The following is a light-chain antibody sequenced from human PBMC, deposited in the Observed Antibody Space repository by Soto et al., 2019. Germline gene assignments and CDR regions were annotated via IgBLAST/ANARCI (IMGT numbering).Light chain of an antibody. CDR1: QIINTY. V-gene: IGKV1-39*01. CDR3: QQSYSSLYT. J-gene: IGKJ2*01. Sequence: DIQMTQSPSSLSASVGDRVTITSRASQIINTYLNWYQQKPGKPPKLLIFGASSLRSGVPSRFSGTGSGTDFTLTINSLQPDDFATYDCQQSYSSLYTFGQGTKLEIK. CDR2: GAS.